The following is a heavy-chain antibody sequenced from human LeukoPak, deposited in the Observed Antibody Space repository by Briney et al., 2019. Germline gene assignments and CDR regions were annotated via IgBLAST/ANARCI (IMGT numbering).Heavy chain of an antibody. Sequence: TGGSLRLSCAASGFTFSSYAMHWVRQAPGKGLEWVAVISYDGSNKYYADSVKGRFTISRDNSKNTLYLQMNSLRAEDTAVYYCARDRIAARPVGEVFDYWGQGTLVTVSS. CDR1: GFTFSSYA. D-gene: IGHD6-6*01. J-gene: IGHJ4*02. CDR2: ISYDGSNK. V-gene: IGHV3-30*04. CDR3: ARDRIAARPVGEVFDY.